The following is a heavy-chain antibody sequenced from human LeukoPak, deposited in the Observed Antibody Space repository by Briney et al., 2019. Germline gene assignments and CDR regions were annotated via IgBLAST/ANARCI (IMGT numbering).Heavy chain of an antibody. D-gene: IGHD2-2*01. Sequence: GGSLRLSCAASGFTFSSYAMSWVRQAPGKGLEWVSAISGSGGSTYYADSVKGRFTISRDNSKNTLYLQMNSLRAEDTAVYYCAKDSCSSTSCRGVFWEGFDPWGQGTLVTVSS. CDR1: GFTFSSYA. CDR3: AKDSCSSTSCRGVFWEGFDP. V-gene: IGHV3-23*01. J-gene: IGHJ5*02. CDR2: ISGSGGST.